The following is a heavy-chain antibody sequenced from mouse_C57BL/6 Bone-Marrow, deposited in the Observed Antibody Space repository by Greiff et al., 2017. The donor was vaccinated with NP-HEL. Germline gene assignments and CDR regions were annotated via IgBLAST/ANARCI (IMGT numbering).Heavy chain of an antibody. CDR2: IDPSDSYT. J-gene: IGHJ3*01. D-gene: IGHD1-1*01. CDR3: ARRVTTVSPFAY. CDR1: GYTFTSYW. V-gene: IGHV1-50*01. Sequence: VQLQQPGAELVKPGASVKLSCKASGYTFTSYWMQWVKQRPGQGLEWIGEIDPSDSYTNYNQKFKGKATLTVDTSSSTAYMQLSSLTSEDSAVYYCARRVTTVSPFAYWGQGTLVTVSA.